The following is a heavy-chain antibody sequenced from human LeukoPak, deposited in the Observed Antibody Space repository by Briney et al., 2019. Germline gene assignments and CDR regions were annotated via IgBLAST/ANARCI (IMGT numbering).Heavy chain of an antibody. CDR3: ARGGGRFLWFDP. CDR2: INAGNGNT. Sequence: GASVKVSCTASGHTFTSYAMHWVRQAPGQRLEWMGWINAGNGNTKYSQKFQGRVTITRDTSASTAYMELSSLRSEDTAVYYCARGGGRFLWFDPWGQGTLVTVSS. D-gene: IGHD3-10*01. CDR1: GHTFTSYA. V-gene: IGHV1-3*01. J-gene: IGHJ5*02.